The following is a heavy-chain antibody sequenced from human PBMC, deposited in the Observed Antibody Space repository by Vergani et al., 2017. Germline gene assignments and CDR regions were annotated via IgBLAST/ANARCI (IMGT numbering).Heavy chain of an antibody. D-gene: IGHD2-2*01. CDR3: ARVIVGCSRTNCFADH. V-gene: IGHV1-69*01. J-gene: IGHJ4*02. Sequence: QVQLVQSGAEVKKPGSSMKVSCKASGGTFSNNAISWVRQAPGQGLEWMGGIIPIFGQDTYAQRFQGRVTITADDSTSTAFMELSRLTSADTAIYYCARVIVGCSRTNCFADHWGQGTLVTVSS. CDR1: GGTFSNNA. CDR2: IIPIFGQD.